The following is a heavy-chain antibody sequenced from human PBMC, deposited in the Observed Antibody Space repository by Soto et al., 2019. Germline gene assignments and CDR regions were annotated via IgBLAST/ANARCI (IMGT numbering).Heavy chain of an antibody. D-gene: IGHD3-22*01. V-gene: IGHV3-11*06. Sequence: GGSLRLSCAASGFTVSDYYMSWIRQAPGKGLEWVSYISSSSSYTNYADSVKGRFTISRDNAKNSLYLQMNSLRAEDTAVYYCARVRTEYYYDSSGYYYFDYWGQGTLVTVSS. J-gene: IGHJ4*02. CDR3: ARVRTEYYYDSSGYYYFDY. CDR1: GFTVSDYY. CDR2: ISSSSSYT.